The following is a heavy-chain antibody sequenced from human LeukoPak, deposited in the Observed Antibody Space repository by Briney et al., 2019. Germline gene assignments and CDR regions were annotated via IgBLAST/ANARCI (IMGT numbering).Heavy chain of an antibody. CDR1: GGSFDNSYC. Sequence: PSETLSLSCTVSGGSFDNSYCWTWVRPPPGKGPEWIATIYSSESTYYNPSLRSRVTISGDRSKNLFSLKLSSVTAADTAVYYCARGSDDYKLGNYWGQGTLVTVSS. CDR3: ARGSDDYKLGNY. D-gene: IGHD5-24*01. V-gene: IGHV4-39*01. J-gene: IGHJ4*02. CDR2: IYSSEST.